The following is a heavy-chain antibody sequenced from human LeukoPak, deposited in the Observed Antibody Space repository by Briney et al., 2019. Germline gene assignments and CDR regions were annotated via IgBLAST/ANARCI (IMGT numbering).Heavy chain of an antibody. V-gene: IGHV3-23*01. CDR1: GFTFSSYA. CDR3: AKEMDPINSSSWPGWCDY. CDR2: ISGSGGST. J-gene: IGHJ4*02. D-gene: IGHD6-13*01. Sequence: GGSLRLSCAASGFTFSSYAMSWVRQAPGKGLEWVSAISGSGGSTYYADSVKGRFTISRDNSKNTLYLQMNSLRAEDTAVYYCAKEMDPINSSSWPGWCDYWGQGTLVTVSS.